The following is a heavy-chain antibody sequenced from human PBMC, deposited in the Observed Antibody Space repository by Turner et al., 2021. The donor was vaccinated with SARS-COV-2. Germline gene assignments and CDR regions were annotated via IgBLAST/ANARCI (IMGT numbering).Heavy chain of an antibody. D-gene: IGHD3-10*01. Sequence: VQLVESGGGVVQPGRSLRLSCAASGFTFSIYGMHWVRQAPGKGLGWVAVISYDGSNKYYADSVKGRFTISRDNSKNTLYLQMNSLRAEDTAVYYCAKDGAPFLLYFGEPTFYFDYWGQGTLVTVSS. CDR1: GFTFSIYG. CDR3: AKDGAPFLLYFGEPTFYFDY. V-gene: IGHV3-30*18. CDR2: ISYDGSNK. J-gene: IGHJ4*02.